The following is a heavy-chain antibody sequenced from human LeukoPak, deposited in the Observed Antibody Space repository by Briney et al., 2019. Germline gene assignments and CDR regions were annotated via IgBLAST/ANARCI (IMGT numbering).Heavy chain of an antibody. CDR2: INQDGSDK. CDR1: GPAFSNCW. J-gene: IGHJ4*02. D-gene: IGHD2-2*01. CDR3: ASRYCSTPTFPYLGVFDY. Sequence: GGSLRLSCAASGPAFSNCWMSWVRQAPGKGLEWVANINQDGSDKYYVDSVKGRFTISRDNAKDSVYLQMNSLRVEETAVYYCASRYCSTPTFPYLGVFDYWGQGALVTVSS. V-gene: IGHV3-7*01.